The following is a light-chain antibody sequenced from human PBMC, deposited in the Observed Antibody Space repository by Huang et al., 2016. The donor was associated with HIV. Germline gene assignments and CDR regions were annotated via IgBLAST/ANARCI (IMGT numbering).Light chain of an antibody. CDR3: QQRSNWPLT. Sequence: EIVLTQSPATLSLSPGERATLPCRASQSVSRHLAWYQQQPSQAPRLLIYDASNRATGIPARVSGSGSGTDFTLTISSLEPEDFAVYYCQQRSNWPLTFGGGTKVEIK. CDR1: QSVSRH. CDR2: DAS. V-gene: IGKV3-11*01. J-gene: IGKJ4*01.